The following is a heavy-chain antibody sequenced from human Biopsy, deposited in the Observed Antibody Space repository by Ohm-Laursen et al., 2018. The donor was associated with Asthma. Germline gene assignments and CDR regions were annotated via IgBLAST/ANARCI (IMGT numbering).Heavy chain of an antibody. J-gene: IGHJ4*02. Sequence: SLRLSCSASGFTVSRDHMFWVRQAPGKGLEWVAVVSYDGGVAHYADSMKGRITISRDNSKNTLSLQMNSLTAEDTAVYYCAREGVAGTHIEDWGQGTLVTVSS. CDR3: AREGVAGTHIED. D-gene: IGHD6-19*01. CDR1: GFTVSRDH. V-gene: IGHV3-30*03. CDR2: VSYDGGVA.